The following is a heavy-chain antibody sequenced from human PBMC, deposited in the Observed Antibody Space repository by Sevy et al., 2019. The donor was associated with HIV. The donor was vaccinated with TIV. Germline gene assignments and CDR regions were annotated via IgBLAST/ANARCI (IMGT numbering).Heavy chain of an antibody. J-gene: IGHJ6*03. CDR1: GYTFTSYD. CDR3: ARGYCSGGSCSTPYYYYYYYMDV. D-gene: IGHD2-15*01. V-gene: IGHV1-8*03. CDR2: MNPNSGNT. Sequence: ASVKVSCKASGYTFTSYDINWVRQATGQGLEWMGWMNPNSGNTGYAQTFQGRVTITRNTSISTAYMELSSLRSEDTAVYYCARGYCSGGSCSTPYYYYYYYMDVWGKGTTVTVSS.